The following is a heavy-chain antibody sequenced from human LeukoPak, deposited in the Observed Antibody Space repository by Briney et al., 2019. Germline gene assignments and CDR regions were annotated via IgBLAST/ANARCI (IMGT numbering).Heavy chain of an antibody. Sequence: SETLSLTCAVYGGSFSGYYWSWIRQPPGKGLEWIGEINHSGSTNYNPSLKSRVTISVDTCKNQFSLKLSSVTAADTAVYYCARGRKGLYSYGPHYYYYYMDVWGKGTTVTVSS. V-gene: IGHV4-34*01. CDR2: INHSGST. CDR1: GGSFSGYY. CDR3: ARGRKGLYSYGPHYYYYYMDV. J-gene: IGHJ6*03. D-gene: IGHD5-18*01.